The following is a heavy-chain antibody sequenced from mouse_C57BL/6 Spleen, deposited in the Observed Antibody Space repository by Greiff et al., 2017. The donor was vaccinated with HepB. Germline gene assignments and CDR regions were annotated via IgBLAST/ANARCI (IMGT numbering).Heavy chain of an antibody. Sequence: VKLMESGPGLVQPSQSLSITCTVSGFSLTSYGVHWVRQSPGKGLEWLGVIWSGGSTDYNAAFISRLSISKDNSKIQVFFKMNSLQADDTAIYYCARTPNTTVVAHWYFDVWGTGTTVTVSS. D-gene: IGHD1-1*01. J-gene: IGHJ1*03. CDR1: GFSLTSYG. CDR3: ARTPNTTVVAHWYFDV. CDR2: IWSGGST. V-gene: IGHV2-2*01.